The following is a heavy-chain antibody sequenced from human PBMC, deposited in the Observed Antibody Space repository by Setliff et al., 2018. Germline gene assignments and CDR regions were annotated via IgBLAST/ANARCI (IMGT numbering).Heavy chain of an antibody. CDR3: ARDLNRWFGEFAFDI. V-gene: IGHV1-18*04. Sequence: ASVKVSCKASGYIFRSYGINWMRQAPGQGFEWMGWISAYNDNTKSAQKFQGRITMTTDTSTSTSYMELRSLRSDDTAVYYCARDLNRWFGEFAFDIWGQGTMVTVSS. CDR1: GYIFRSYG. CDR2: ISAYNDNT. J-gene: IGHJ3*02. D-gene: IGHD3-10*01.